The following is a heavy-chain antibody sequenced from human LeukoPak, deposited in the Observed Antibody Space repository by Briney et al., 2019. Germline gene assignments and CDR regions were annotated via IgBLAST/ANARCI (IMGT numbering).Heavy chain of an antibody. J-gene: IGHJ4*02. CDR3: ARADYGVNSGFWGLFDY. V-gene: IGHV4-34*01. D-gene: IGHD4-17*01. CDR1: GGSFSGYY. CDR2: INHSGST. Sequence: SETLSLTCAVYGGSFSGYYWSWIRQPPGKGLEWIGEINHSGSTNYNPSLKSRVTISVDTSKNQFSLKLSSVTAADTAVYYCARADYGVNSGFWGLFDYWGQGTLVTVSS.